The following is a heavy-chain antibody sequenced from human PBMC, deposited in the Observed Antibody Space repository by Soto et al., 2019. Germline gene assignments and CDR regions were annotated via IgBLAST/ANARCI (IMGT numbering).Heavy chain of an antibody. J-gene: IGHJ6*02. D-gene: IGHD2-2*02. CDR3: ARDQVPAAIRLYYYGMDV. V-gene: IGHV1-18*04. CDR1: GYPFTRYS. Sequence: ASVKVSCKASGYPFTRYSIRWLRQSAGQGLEWMGWISGYNGDTEYSKNFQGRLTMTIDTSTTTASMELNSLRAEDTAVYYCARDQVPAAIRLYYYGMDVWGQGTTVTVSS. CDR2: ISGYNGDT.